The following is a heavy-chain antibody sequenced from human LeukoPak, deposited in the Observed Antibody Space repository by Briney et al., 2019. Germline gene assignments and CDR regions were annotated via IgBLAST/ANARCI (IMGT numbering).Heavy chain of an antibody. CDR3: AHYGDYRFMYYFDH. CDR2: IYWDDNK. V-gene: IGHV2-5*02. J-gene: IGHJ4*02. Sequence: SGPTLVNPTQTLTLTCTFTGFSLSTSGVCVGWLRQTPGKALECLALIYWDDNKTYSPSLKSRLTITKDTSKNQVVLTMTNMEPVDTATYYCAHYGDYRFMYYFDHWGQGTLVTVSS. CDR1: GFSLSTSGVC. D-gene: IGHD4-17*01.